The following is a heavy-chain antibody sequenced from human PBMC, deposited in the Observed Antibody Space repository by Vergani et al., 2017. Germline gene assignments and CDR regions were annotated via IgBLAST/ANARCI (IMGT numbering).Heavy chain of an antibody. V-gene: IGHV3-23*01. CDR1: GFTFRNYA. Sequence: EVQLLESGGGLAQPGGSLRLSCAASGFTFRNYAMTWVRQAPGKGLEWVSIISDNGGTTYYADSVKGRFTISRDNAKNSLYLQMNSLRAEDTAVYYCARAKSYYDFWSGYYTHYYYYMDVWGKGTTVTVSS. J-gene: IGHJ6*03. CDR3: ARAKSYYDFWSGYYTHYYYYMDV. CDR2: ISDNGGTT. D-gene: IGHD3-3*01.